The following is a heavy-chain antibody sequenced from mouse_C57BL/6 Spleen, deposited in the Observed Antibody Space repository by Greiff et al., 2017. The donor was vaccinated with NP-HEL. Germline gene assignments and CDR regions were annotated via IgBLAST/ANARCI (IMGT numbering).Heavy chain of an antibody. CDR1: GYTFTSYW. D-gene: IGHD2-4*01. Sequence: QVQLQQPGAELVKPGASVKLSCKASGYTFTSYWMHWVKQRPGQGLEWIGMIHPNSGSTNYNEKFKSKATLTVDKSSSTAYMQLSSLTSEDSAVYYCARSSYDYSWFAYWGQGTLVTVSA. CDR3: ARSSYDYSWFAY. CDR2: IHPNSGST. V-gene: IGHV1-64*01. J-gene: IGHJ3*01.